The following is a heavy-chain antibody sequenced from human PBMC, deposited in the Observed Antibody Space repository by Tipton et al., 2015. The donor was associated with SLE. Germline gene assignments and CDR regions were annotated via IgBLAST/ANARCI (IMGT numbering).Heavy chain of an antibody. D-gene: IGHD3-22*01. Sequence: TLSLTCTVSGGSISSSSYYWGWIRQPPGKGVEWIGSIYYSGSTYYNPSLKSRVTISVDTSKNQFSLKLSSVTAADTAVYYCARQGPYYYDSSGYYYATDAFDIWGQETMVTVSS. CDR1: GGSISSSSYY. CDR3: ARQGPYYYDSSGYYYATDAFDI. CDR2: IYYSGST. J-gene: IGHJ3*02. V-gene: IGHV4-39*07.